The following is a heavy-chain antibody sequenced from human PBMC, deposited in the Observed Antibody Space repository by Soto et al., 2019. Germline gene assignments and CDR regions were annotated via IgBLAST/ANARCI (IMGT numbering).Heavy chain of an antibody. V-gene: IGHV1-69*10. CDR2: IIPIIGII. D-gene: IGHD4-4*01. CDR1: GYTFTSYG. Sequence: GASVKVSCKASGYTFTSYGISWVRQAPGQGLEWMGWIIPIIGIINYAQKFQGRVTISADKFTGTAYMELTGLRSDDTAVYYCAGDPDSHYNDSHASSYPWGQGTLVTVSS. CDR3: AGDPDSHYNDSHASSYP. J-gene: IGHJ5*02.